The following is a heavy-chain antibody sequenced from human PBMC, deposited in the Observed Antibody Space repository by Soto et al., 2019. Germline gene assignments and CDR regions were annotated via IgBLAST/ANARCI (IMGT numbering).Heavy chain of an antibody. CDR1: GFTVSSNY. Sequence: GGSLRLSCAASGFTVSSNYMSWVRQAPGKGLEWVSVIYSVGSTYYADSVKGRFTISKDNSKNTLYLQMNSLRAEDTAVYYCARDSGDAFDIWGQGTMVTVSS. J-gene: IGHJ3*02. D-gene: IGHD3-10*01. V-gene: IGHV3-66*01. CDR2: IYSVGST. CDR3: ARDSGDAFDI.